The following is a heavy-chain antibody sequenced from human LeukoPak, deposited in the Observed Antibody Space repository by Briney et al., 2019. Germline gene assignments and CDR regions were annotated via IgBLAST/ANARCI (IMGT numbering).Heavy chain of an antibody. CDR1: GGSISSYY. Sequence: SETLSLTCTVSGGSISSYYWSWIRQPPGKGLEWIGYIYYSGSTNYNPSLKSRVTISVDTSKNRFSLKLSSVTAADTAVYYCARDLMSSCWYGSRYFDLWGRGTLVTVSS. V-gene: IGHV4-59*01. CDR3: ARDLMSSCWYGSRYFDL. CDR2: IYYSGST. J-gene: IGHJ2*01. D-gene: IGHD6-13*01.